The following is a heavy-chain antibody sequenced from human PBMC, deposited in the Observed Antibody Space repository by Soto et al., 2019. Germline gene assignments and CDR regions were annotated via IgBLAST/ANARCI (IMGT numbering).Heavy chain of an antibody. CDR2: IYYSGST. CDR3: ARHPYSSSWRNYYYYMDV. V-gene: IGHV4-59*08. Sequence: PSETLSLTCTVSGGSISSYYWSWIRQPPGKGLEWIGCIYYSGSTNYNPSLKSRVTISVDTSKNQFSLKLSSVTAADTAVYYCARHPYSSSWRNYYYYMDVWGKGTTVTVSS. CDR1: GGSISSYY. J-gene: IGHJ6*03. D-gene: IGHD6-13*01.